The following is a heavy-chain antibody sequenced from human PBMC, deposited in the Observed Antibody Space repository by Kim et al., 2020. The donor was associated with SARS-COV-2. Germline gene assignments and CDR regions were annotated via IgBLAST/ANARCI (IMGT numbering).Heavy chain of an antibody. CDR1: GYTFTGYY. J-gene: IGHJ3*02. CDR2: INPNSGGT. Sequence: ASVKVSCKASGYTFTGYYMHWVRQAPGQGLEWMGWINPNSGGTNYAQKFQGRVTMTRDTSISTAYMELSRLRSDDTAVYYCASPLEYYYDSSGYPDDAFDIWGQGTMVTVSS. D-gene: IGHD3-22*01. CDR3: ASPLEYYYDSSGYPDDAFDI. V-gene: IGHV1-2*02.